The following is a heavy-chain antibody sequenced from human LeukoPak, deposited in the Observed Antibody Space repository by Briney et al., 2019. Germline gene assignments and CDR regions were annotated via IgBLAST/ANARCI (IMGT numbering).Heavy chain of an antibody. CDR3: ARVGYSYGSFFDY. D-gene: IGHD5-18*01. CDR1: GGSISSYY. V-gene: IGHV4-59*01. Sequence: SETLSLTCTVSGGSISSYYWSWIRQPPGKGLEWIGYVYCSGGTNYNPSLKSRVTISVDTSKNQFSLKLSSVTAADTAVYYCARVGYSYGSFFDYWGQGTLVTVSS. J-gene: IGHJ4*02. CDR2: VYCSGGT.